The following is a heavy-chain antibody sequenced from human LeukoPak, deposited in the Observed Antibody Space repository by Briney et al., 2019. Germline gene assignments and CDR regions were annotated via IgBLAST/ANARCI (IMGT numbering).Heavy chain of an antibody. CDR2: IYTSGST. V-gene: IGHV4-61*02. CDR3: ARHIRYGDYVIDAFDI. D-gene: IGHD4-17*01. J-gene: IGHJ3*02. Sequence: SETLSLTCTVSGGSISSGSYYWSWIRQPAGKGLEWIGRIYTSGSTNYNPSLKSRVTISVDTSKNQFSLKLSSVTAADTAVYYCARHIRYGDYVIDAFDIWGQGTMVTVSS. CDR1: GGSISSGSYY.